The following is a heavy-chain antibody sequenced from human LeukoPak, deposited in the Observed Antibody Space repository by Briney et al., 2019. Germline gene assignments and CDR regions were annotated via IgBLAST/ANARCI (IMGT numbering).Heavy chain of an antibody. CDR2: ISSSSSYI. V-gene: IGHV3-21*01. CDR1: GFTFSSYS. Sequence: GGSLRLSCAASGFTFSSYSMNWLRQAPGKGLEWVSSISSSSSYIYYADSVKGRFTISRDNAKNSLYLQMNSLRAEDTAVYYFARDGEDIVVVVAATMFDYWRQGTLVTVSP. J-gene: IGHJ4*02. D-gene: IGHD2-15*01. CDR3: ARDGEDIVVVVAATMFDY.